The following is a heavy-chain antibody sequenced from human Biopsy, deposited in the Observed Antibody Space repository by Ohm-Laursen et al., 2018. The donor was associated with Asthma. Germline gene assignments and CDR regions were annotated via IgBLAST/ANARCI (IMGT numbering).Heavy chain of an antibody. J-gene: IGHJ6*02. V-gene: IGHV1-69*13. Sequence: GVSVKVSCKAHGDILSSFGIKWVRKAPGQGLEWMGGVIPIYGTTHTAQKFQGRVTITADESTSTAYMELTSLRKEDTAVYYCARGGYYGDRRYHNGLDVWGQGTTVTVSS. CDR1: GDILSSFG. CDR3: ARGGYYGDRRYHNGLDV. D-gene: IGHD4-17*01. CDR2: VIPIYGTT.